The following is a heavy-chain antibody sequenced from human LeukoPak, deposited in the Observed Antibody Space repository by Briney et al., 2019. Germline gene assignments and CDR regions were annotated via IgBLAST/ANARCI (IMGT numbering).Heavy chain of an antibody. Sequence: PGGSLRLSCAASGFTVSSNYMSWVRQAPGKGLEWVAVISYDGSNKYYADSVKGRFTISRDNSKNTLYLQMNSLRAEDTAVYYCAKERGDYWGQGTLVTVSS. CDR1: GFTVSSNY. CDR2: ISYDGSNK. J-gene: IGHJ4*02. CDR3: AKERGDY. V-gene: IGHV3-30*18.